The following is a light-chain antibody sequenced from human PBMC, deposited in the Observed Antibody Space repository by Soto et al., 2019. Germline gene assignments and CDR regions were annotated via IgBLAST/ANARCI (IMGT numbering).Light chain of an antibody. J-gene: IGKJ2*01. CDR3: QQYNNWPGYT. CDR1: QSVSSSY. CDR2: GAS. Sequence: EIVLTQSPVTLSLSPLEIATLSCMASQSVSSSYLAWYQQKPGQAPRLLIYGASTRATGIPARFSGSGSGTEFTLTISSLQSEDFAVYYCQQYNNWPGYTFGQGTKVDIK. V-gene: IGKV3-15*01.